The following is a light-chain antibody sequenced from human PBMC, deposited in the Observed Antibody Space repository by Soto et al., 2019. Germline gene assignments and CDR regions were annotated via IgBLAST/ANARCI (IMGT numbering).Light chain of an antibody. CDR1: SSDVGGYNY. CDR3: SSYKISSTPYVV. Sequence: QSALTQPASVSGSPGQSITISCTGTSSDVGGYNYVSWYQQHPGKAPKLMIYEVSNRPSGVSNRFSGSKSGNTASLTISGLQAEDEADYYCSSYKISSTPYVVFGGGTKLTVL. V-gene: IGLV2-14*01. CDR2: EVS. J-gene: IGLJ2*01.